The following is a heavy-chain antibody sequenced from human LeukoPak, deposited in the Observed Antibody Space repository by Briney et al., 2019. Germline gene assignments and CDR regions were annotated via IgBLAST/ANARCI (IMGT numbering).Heavy chain of an antibody. CDR2: IYPGDSDT. Sequence: GXSLQISCKGSGYTFTNYWIGWGRQLPGKGLEWMGIIYPGDSDTRYSPSFPGQVTISADKSISTAYLQWSSLKASDTAMFYCARHPADTIFGVGPDYWGQGTLVTVSS. CDR3: ARHPADTIFGVGPDY. CDR1: GYTFTNYW. V-gene: IGHV5-51*01. J-gene: IGHJ4*02. D-gene: IGHD3-3*01.